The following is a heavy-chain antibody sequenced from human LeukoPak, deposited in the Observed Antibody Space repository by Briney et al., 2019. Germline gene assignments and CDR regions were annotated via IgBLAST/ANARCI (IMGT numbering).Heavy chain of an antibody. Sequence: VKXXXTVSGYTLTELSMHWGRQAPGKGREWMGGFDPEDGETIYAQKFQGRVTMTEDTSTDTAYMELSSLRSEDTAVYYCATDLYGSGSYYTSYWGQGTLVTVSS. J-gene: IGHJ4*02. CDR2: FDPEDGET. D-gene: IGHD3-10*01. CDR3: ATDLYGSGSYYTSY. V-gene: IGHV1-24*01. CDR1: GYTLTELS.